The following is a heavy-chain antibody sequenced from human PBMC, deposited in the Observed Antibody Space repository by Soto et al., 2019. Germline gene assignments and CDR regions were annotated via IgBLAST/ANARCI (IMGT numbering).Heavy chain of an antibody. V-gene: IGHV1-69*13. CDR1: EGNFSSYP. Sequence: ASVKVSCTASEGNFSSYPISWVRQAPGQGLEWMGGIIPIFGTANYAQKLQGRVTITADESTSTAYMELSSLRSEDTAVYYCARGSEDDGAAAADWFDPWGQGTLVSVSS. CDR3: ARGSEDDGAAAADWFDP. J-gene: IGHJ5*02. D-gene: IGHD6-13*01. CDR2: IIPIFGTA.